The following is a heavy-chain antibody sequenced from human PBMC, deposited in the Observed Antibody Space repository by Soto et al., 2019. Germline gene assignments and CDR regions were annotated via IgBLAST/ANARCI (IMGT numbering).Heavy chain of an antibody. V-gene: IGHV3-23*01. Sequence: GGSLRLSCAGSGFTFSDYAISWVRQAPGKGLEWVSAMSGRGGWVYYADSVKGRFTISRDNSKNTVYLQMSSLRGEDTAIYYCAKCFGSNWLLDYWGRGTLVTVSS. J-gene: IGHJ4*02. CDR1: GFTFSDYA. CDR2: MSGRGGWV. CDR3: AKCFGSNWLLDY. D-gene: IGHD6-13*01.